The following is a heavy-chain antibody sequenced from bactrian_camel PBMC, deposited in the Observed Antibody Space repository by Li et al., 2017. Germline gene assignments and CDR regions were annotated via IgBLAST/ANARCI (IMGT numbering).Heavy chain of an antibody. CDR3: AAASVSGTWFCHRATRFAY. V-gene: IGHV3S40*01. J-gene: IGHJ4*01. Sequence: DVQLVESGGGSVQAGGSLRLSCATSGYTYSSSCMGWFRQAPGKEREWVTTIDTGDGRTMYADSVKGRFTISQDNAKNTVYLQMNSLKPEDTAMYYCAAASVSGTWFCHRATRFAYWGQGTQVTVS. D-gene: IGHD2*01. CDR2: IDTGDGRT. CDR1: GYTYSSSC.